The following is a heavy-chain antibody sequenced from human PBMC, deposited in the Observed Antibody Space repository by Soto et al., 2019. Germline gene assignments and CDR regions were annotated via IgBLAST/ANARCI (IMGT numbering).Heavy chain of an antibody. D-gene: IGHD5-12*01. CDR1: GGTFSSYA. CDR2: IIPIFGTA. CDR3: ARDLEVDIVAMQMNYYYYGMDV. Sequence: GASVKVSCKASGGTFSSYAISWVRQAPGQGLEWMGGIIPIFGTANYAQKFQGRVTITADESTSTAYMELRSLRSDDTAVYYCARDLEVDIVAMQMNYYYYGMDVWGQGTTVTVSS. V-gene: IGHV1-69*13. J-gene: IGHJ6*02.